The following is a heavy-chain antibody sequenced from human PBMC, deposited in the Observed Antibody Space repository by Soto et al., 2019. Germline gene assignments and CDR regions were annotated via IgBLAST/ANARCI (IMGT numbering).Heavy chain of an antibody. CDR3: ARVYFWSGYYTSYGMDV. D-gene: IGHD3-3*01. CDR2: IKQDGSEK. V-gene: IGHV3-7*01. Sequence: AGSLRLSCAASGFTVSSYWVSWVRQAPEKGLEWVANIKQDGSEKYYVDSVKGRFTISRDNAKNSLYLQMNSLRAEDTAVYYCARVYFWSGYYTSYGMDVWGQGTTVTVS. J-gene: IGHJ6*02. CDR1: GFTVSSYW.